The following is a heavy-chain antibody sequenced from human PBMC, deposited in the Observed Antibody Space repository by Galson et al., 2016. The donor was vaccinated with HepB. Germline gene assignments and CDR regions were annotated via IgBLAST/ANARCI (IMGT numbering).Heavy chain of an antibody. CDR1: GIVVSSTH. CDR2: IYRGGET. D-gene: IGHD4-11*01. CDR3: ARTDDYSTTRGFFDC. Sequence: SLRLSCAASGIVVSSTHSSWVRQTPRKGLEWVSDIYRGGETYHADSVKGRFTLSRDNSKNTLYLQMNSLRVEDTGVYYCARTDDYSTTRGFFDCWGQGTLVTVTS. J-gene: IGHJ4*02. V-gene: IGHV3-66*02.